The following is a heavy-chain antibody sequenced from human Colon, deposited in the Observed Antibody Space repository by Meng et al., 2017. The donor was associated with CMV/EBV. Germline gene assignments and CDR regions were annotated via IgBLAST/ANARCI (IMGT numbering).Heavy chain of an antibody. V-gene: IGHV3-21*01. Sequence: GSLKISCATSGFIFGDHNINWVRQAPGKGLEWVSSISSSGTYIYYADSVKGRFTISRDNAKDSVDLLMTSLRAEDTAVYYCTRTFRYYFDFWGQGTLVTVSS. J-gene: IGHJ4*02. CDR3: TRTFRYYFDF. CDR2: ISSSGTYI. CDR1: GFIFGDHN. D-gene: IGHD2/OR15-2a*01.